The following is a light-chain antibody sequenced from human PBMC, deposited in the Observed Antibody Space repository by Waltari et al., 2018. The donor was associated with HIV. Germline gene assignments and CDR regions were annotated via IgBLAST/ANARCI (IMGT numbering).Light chain of an antibody. CDR2: GKN. Sequence: SSELTQDPAVSVALGQTVRITCQGDSLRTYYATWYRQKPGQAPVLVVYGKNNRPSGIPDRFSVSSSGDTASLTSTATQAEDEADYYCNSRDSSGNLVVFGGGTKLTVL. CDR3: NSRDSSGNLVV. CDR1: SLRTYY. J-gene: IGLJ2*01. V-gene: IGLV3-19*01.